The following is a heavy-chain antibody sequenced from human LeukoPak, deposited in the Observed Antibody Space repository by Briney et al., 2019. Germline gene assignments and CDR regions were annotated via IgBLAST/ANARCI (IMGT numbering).Heavy chain of an antibody. Sequence: KPSETLSLTCTVSGGSISSSSYYWGWIRQPPGKGLEWIGSIYYSGSTYYNPSLKSRVTISVDTSKNQFSLKLSSVTAADTAVYYCARLPQPTDAFDIWGQGTMVTVSS. V-gene: IGHV4-39*01. J-gene: IGHJ3*02. D-gene: IGHD6-13*01. CDR3: ARLPQPTDAFDI. CDR1: GGSISSSSYY. CDR2: IYYSGST.